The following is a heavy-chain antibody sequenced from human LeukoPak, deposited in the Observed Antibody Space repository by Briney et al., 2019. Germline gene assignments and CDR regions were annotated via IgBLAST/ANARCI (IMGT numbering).Heavy chain of an antibody. Sequence: GGSLRLSCAASGFSFDTYGMNWARQAPGKGLEWVSSISSGSTYIYYADSVKGRFTISRDNTKNSLYLQMNSLRAEDTAVYYCTREGVDVFDIWGQGTMVTVSS. CDR1: GFSFDTYG. CDR2: ISSGSTYI. CDR3: TREGVDVFDI. J-gene: IGHJ3*02. V-gene: IGHV3-21*01. D-gene: IGHD3-10*01.